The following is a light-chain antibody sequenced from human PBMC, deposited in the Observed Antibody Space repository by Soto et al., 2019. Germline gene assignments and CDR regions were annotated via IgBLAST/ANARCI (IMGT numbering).Light chain of an antibody. CDR3: QVWDSSTEQYV. V-gene: IGLV3-21*02. CDR2: DDS. Sequence: SYELTQPPSVSVAPEQTAMIACGGHNIASKSVHWYQQKPGQAPVLVVYDDSDRPSGIPGRFSGSNSGNTATLTISRVDAGDEADYYCQVWDSSTEQYVFGTGTKLTVL. J-gene: IGLJ1*01. CDR1: NIASKS.